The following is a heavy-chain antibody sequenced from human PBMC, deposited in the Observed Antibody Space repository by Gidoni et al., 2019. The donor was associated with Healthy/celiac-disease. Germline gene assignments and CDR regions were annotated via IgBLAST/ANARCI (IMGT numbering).Heavy chain of an antibody. J-gene: IGHJ3*02. Sequence: QVQLQQWGAGLLKPSETLSLTCAVYGGSFSGYYWSWIRQPPGKGLEWIGEINHSGSTNYNPSLKSRVTISVDTSKNQVSLKLSSVTAADTAVYYCAREGKAAPAAAFDIWGQGTMVTVSS. CDR2: INHSGST. CDR1: GGSFSGYY. D-gene: IGHD6-6*01. CDR3: AREGKAAPAAAFDI. V-gene: IGHV4-34*01.